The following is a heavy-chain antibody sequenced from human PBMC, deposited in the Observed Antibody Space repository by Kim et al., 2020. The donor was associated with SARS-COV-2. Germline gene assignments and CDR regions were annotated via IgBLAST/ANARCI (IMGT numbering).Heavy chain of an antibody. Sequence: SETLSLTCTVSGGSISSGSYYWSWIRQPAGKGLEWIGRIYTSGSTNYNPSLKSRVTISVDTSKNQFSLKLSSVTAADTAVYYCARDGVSGSSSSSYYYYGMDVWGQGTTVTVSS. V-gene: IGHV4-61*02. CDR2: IYTSGST. CDR3: ARDGVSGSSSSSYYYYGMDV. J-gene: IGHJ6*02. D-gene: IGHD6-6*01. CDR1: GGSISSGSYY.